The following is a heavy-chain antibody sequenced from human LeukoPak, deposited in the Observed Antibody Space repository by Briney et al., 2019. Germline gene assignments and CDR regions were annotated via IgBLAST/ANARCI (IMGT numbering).Heavy chain of an antibody. J-gene: IGHJ2*01. Sequence: GGSLRLSCAASGFTFSSYWMSWVRQAPGKGLEWVANSKQDASDKYYVDSVKGRFTISRDNAKNSLYLQMNSLRAEDTAVYYCARAAYSSTWYSRYFDLWGRGTLVTVSS. CDR3: ARAAYSSTWYSRYFDL. V-gene: IGHV3-7*01. D-gene: IGHD6-13*01. CDR2: SKQDASDK. CDR1: GFTFSSYW.